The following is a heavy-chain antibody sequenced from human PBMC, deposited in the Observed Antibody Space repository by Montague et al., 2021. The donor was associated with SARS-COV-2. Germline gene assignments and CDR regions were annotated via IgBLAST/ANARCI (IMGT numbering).Heavy chain of an antibody. V-gene: IGHV3-21*01. J-gene: IGHJ4*02. CDR3: ARVGSGSGLYYFDY. D-gene: IGHD1-26*01. CDR1: GFTFSRYS. CDR2: ISSSISYI. Sequence: SLRLSCLASGFTFSRYSMNWVRQAPVKGLEWVSSISSSISYIYYXDSXHVRFTISRDNAKNSLYLQMNSLRAEDTAVYYCARVGSGSGLYYFDYWGQGTLVTVSS.